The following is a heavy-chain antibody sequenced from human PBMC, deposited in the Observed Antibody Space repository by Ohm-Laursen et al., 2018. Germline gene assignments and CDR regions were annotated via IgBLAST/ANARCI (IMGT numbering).Heavy chain of an antibody. D-gene: IGHD1-26*01. CDR2: INPSGGST. CDR3: ARDLGWELLGLSVAFDI. CDR1: GYTFTSYY. J-gene: IGHJ3*02. Sequence: ASVTVSCKASGYTFTSYYMHWVRQAPGQGLEWMGIINPSGGSTSYAQKFQGRVTMTRDTSTSTVYMELSSLRSEDTAVYYCARDLGWELLGLSVAFDIWGQGTMVTVSS. V-gene: IGHV1-46*01.